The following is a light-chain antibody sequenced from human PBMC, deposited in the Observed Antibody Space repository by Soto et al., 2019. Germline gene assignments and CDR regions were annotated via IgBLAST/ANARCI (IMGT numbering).Light chain of an antibody. V-gene: IGKV3-20*01. J-gene: IGKJ2*01. CDR3: QQYGSSPYT. CDR1: QSVSSSY. Sequence: EVVLTQSPGTLSLSPGERATLSCWASQSVSSSYLAWYQQKPGQAPRLLIYIASSRATGIPDRFSGSGSGTDFTLTISRLEPEDFAMYYCQQYGSSPYTFGQGTKLEIK. CDR2: IAS.